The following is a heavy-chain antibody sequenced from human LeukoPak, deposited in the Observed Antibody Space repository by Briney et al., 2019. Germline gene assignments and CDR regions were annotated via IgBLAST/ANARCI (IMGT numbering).Heavy chain of an antibody. CDR2: VYYSGST. V-gene: IGHV4-59*01. CDR3: ARDQTLLWFGESGGFDY. D-gene: IGHD3-10*01. CDR1: GGSISSYY. J-gene: IGHJ4*02. Sequence: SETLSLTCTVSGGSISSYYWSWIRQPPGKGLEWIGYVYYSGSTNYNPSLKSRVTISVDTSKNQFSLKLSSVTAADTAVYYCARDQTLLWFGESGGFDYWGQGTLVTVSS.